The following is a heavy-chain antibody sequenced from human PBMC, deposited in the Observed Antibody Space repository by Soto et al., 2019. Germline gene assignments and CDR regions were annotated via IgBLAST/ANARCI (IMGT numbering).Heavy chain of an antibody. CDR3: AKDPLETVGTHLFDY. Sequence: PGGSLRLSCAASGFTFSRYSMHWVRQAPGKGLEWVSSICSGRTNTNYADSVKGRFTISRDNSKNTLYLQMNSLRAEDTAVYYCAKDPLETVGTHLFDYWGQGTLVTVSS. D-gene: IGHD1-26*01. J-gene: IGHJ4*02. V-gene: IGHV3-NL1*01. CDR2: ICSGRTNT. CDR1: GFTFSRYS.